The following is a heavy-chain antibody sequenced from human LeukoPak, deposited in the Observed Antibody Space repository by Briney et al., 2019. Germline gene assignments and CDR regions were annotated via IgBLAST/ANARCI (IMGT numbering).Heavy chain of an antibody. V-gene: IGHV4-39*01. Sequence: SETLSLTCTVSGGSISSASYYWGWIRQPPGKGLEWIGSIHYSGTTYYTPSLKSRVTISVDTSKNQFSLELSSVTAADTAVYYCARNVGWYTHDTWGQGTLVTVSS. J-gene: IGHJ5*02. CDR2: IHYSGTT. CDR3: ARNVGWYTHDT. CDR1: GGSISSASYY. D-gene: IGHD6-19*01.